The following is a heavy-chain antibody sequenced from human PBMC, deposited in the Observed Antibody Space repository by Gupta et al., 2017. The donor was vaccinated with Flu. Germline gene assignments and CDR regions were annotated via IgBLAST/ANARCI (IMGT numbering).Heavy chain of an antibody. CDR3: VRDRAGRYGD. V-gene: IGHV3-74*01. J-gene: IGHJ4*02. CDR1: GRTLSRYW. D-gene: IGHD6-19*01. Sequence: EVQLVESGGGLVQPGGSLRLSCEASGRTLSRYWRNGVRQAPGKGLGGGSRINEDGRTTNYADAVKGRFTVSRDNAKNTLYLQMNSLRGDDTAVYYWVRDRAGRYGDGGQGMMVTVSS. CDR2: INEDGRTT.